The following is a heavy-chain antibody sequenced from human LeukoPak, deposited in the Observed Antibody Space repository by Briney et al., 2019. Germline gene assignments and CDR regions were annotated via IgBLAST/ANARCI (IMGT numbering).Heavy chain of an antibody. CDR3: ARDLNSGRVGY. CDR1: GFTFSDYY. Sequence: GGSLRLSCAASGFTFSDYYMSWIRQAPGKGLEWVSSISSSSSYIYYADSVKGRFTISRDNAKNSLYLQMNSLRAEDTAVYYCARDLNSGRVGYWGQGTLVTVSS. J-gene: IGHJ4*02. V-gene: IGHV3-11*06. D-gene: IGHD6-19*01. CDR2: ISSSSSYI.